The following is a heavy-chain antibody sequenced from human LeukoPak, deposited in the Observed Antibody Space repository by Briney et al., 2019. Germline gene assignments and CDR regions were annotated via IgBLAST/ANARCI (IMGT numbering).Heavy chain of an antibody. D-gene: IGHD3-10*01. CDR2: INSDGSST. CDR1: GFTFSSYW. J-gene: IGHJ5*02. V-gene: IGHV3-74*01. Sequence: GGSLRLSCAASGFTFSSYWMHWVRQAPGKGLVWVSRINSDGSSTSYADSVKGRFTISRDSAKNTLYLQMNSLRAEDTAVYYCARGSSYYNWFDPWGQGTLVTVSS. CDR3: ARGSSYYNWFDP.